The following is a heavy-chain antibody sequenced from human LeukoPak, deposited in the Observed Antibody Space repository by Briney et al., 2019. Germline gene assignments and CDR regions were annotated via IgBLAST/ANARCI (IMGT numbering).Heavy chain of an antibody. CDR3: TRGDGWSFDY. CDR2: SRNRAHNYMT. V-gene: IGHV3-72*01. J-gene: IGHJ4*02. CDR1: GFIFSDYY. D-gene: IGHD6-19*01. Sequence: GGSLTHSCAASGFIFSDYYIDWVRQAPGKGLEWLGRSRNRAHNYMTEYAASAKDRFTISRDESQKSLFLQMYNLGTEDTAVYYCTRGDGWSFDYWGQGTLVTVSS.